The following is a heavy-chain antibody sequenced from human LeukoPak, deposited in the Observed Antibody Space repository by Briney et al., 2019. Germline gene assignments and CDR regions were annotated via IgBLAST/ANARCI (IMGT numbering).Heavy chain of an antibody. CDR2: IYYSGST. CDR1: GGSISSSSYY. CDR3: ARDGKGAAGAYYFDY. V-gene: IGHV4-39*07. Sequence: SETLSLTCTVSGGSISSSSYYWGWIRQPPGKGLEWIGSIYYSGSTYYNPSLKSRVTISVDTSKNQFSLKLSSVTAADTAVYYCARDGKGAAGAYYFDYWGQGTLVTVSS. J-gene: IGHJ4*02. D-gene: IGHD6-13*01.